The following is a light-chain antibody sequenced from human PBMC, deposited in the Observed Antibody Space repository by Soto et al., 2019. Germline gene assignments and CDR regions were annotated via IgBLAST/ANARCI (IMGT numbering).Light chain of an antibody. V-gene: IGKV3-20*01. CDR2: DAS. CDR3: QHYGGSPRT. J-gene: IGKJ2*01. Sequence: ENVLTQSPGTLSLSPGERATLSYRASQSVSSNYLAWFQQKPGQAPRLLIYDASTRATGIPDRFSGSGSETDFTLTISRLEPEDFAVYYCQHYGGSPRTFGQGTRLEIK. CDR1: QSVSSNY.